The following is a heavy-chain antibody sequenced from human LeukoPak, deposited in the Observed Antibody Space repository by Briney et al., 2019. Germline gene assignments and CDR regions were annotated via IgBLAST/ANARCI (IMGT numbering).Heavy chain of an antibody. V-gene: IGHV4-59*11. CDR2: THFSGSS. J-gene: IGHJ4*02. Sequence: PSETLSLTCSVSGSSIGRHYWTWIRQPPGKGLEWIGCTHFSGSSNYNPSLKSRATTSLDRAKNQISLTLTSVTAADTAVYFCARAKAAGSYDFWGQGTLVTVSS. CDR3: ARAKAAGSYDF. CDR1: GSSIGRHY. D-gene: IGHD6-13*01.